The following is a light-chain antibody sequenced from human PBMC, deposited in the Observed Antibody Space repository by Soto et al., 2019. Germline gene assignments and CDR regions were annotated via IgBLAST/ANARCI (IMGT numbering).Light chain of an antibody. CDR3: QSWDSSSVL. CDR2: QDN. CDR1: KLGDKY. Sequence: SSELAQPPSVSVSPGQTASITCSGDKLGDKYACWYQQKPGQSPVVVIYQDNQRPSGIPERFSGSNSGNTATLTISGTQAMDEADYYCQSWDSSSVLFGGGTKLTVL. J-gene: IGLJ2*01. V-gene: IGLV3-1*01.